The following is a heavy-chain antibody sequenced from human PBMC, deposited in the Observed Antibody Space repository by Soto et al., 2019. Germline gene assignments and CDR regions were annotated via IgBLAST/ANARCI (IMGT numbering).Heavy chain of an antibody. CDR3: AREGRMIRGVIINSYYYYGMDV. D-gene: IGHD3-10*01. CDR1: GGSFSGYY. Sequence: SETLSLTCAVYGGSFSGYYWSWIRQPPGKGLEWIGEINHSGSTNYNPSLKSRVTISVDTSKNQFSLKLSSVTAADTAVYYCAREGRMIRGVIINSYYYYGMDVWGQGTTVTVSS. CDR2: INHSGST. J-gene: IGHJ6*02. V-gene: IGHV4-34*01.